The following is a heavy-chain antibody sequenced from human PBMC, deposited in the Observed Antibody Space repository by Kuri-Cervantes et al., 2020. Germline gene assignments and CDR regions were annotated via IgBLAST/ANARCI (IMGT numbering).Heavy chain of an antibody. CDR1: GGSISSYY. V-gene: IGHV4-59*01. CDR3: ARDRSERITIFGVVTEYWYFDL. CDR2: IYYSGST. J-gene: IGHJ2*01. D-gene: IGHD3-3*01. Sequence: ESLKISCTVSGGSISSYYWSWIRQPPGKGLEWIGYIYYSGSTNYNPSLKSRVTISVDTSKNQFSLKLSSVTAADTAVYYCARDRSERITIFGVVTEYWYFDLWGRGTLVTVSS.